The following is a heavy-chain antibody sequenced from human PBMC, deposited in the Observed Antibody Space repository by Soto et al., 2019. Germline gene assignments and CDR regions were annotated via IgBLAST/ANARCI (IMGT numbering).Heavy chain of an antibody. D-gene: IGHD3-22*01. J-gene: IGHJ4*02. V-gene: IGHV1-69*13. Sequence: GASVKVSCKASGGTFSSYAISWFRQAPGQGLEWMGGIIPIFGTANYAQKFQGRVTITADESTSTAYMELSSLRSEDTAVYYCWYYYDSSGYSRLTRYYFDYRGKGTLVTVFS. CDR3: WYYYDSSGYSRLTRYYFDY. CDR1: GGTFSSYA. CDR2: IIPIFGTA.